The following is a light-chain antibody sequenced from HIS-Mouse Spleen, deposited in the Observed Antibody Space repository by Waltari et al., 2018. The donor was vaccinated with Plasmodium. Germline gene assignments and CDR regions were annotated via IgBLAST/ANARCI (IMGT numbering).Light chain of an antibody. CDR3: CSYAGSSTYV. Sequence: QSALTQPASVSGSPGQSITISCTGTSSDVGSYNLVSWYQQHPGKAPKLRIYEVSNRPSGVSNRFSGSKSGNTASLTISGLQAEDEADYYCCSYAGSSTYVFGTGTKVTVL. CDR1: SSDVGSYNL. J-gene: IGLJ1*01. CDR2: EVS. V-gene: IGLV2-23*02.